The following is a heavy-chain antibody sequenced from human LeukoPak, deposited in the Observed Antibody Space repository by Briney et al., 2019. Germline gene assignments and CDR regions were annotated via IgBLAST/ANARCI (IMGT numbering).Heavy chain of an antibody. Sequence: GGSLRLSCAASGFTFSSYSMDWVRQAPGKGLEWVSSISSSSTYIYYGDSVKGRFTVSRDNAKKSLYLQMNSLRAEDTAVYYCARGVAGPGSPSDYWGQGTLVTVSS. CDR3: ARGVAGPGSPSDY. D-gene: IGHD6-19*01. J-gene: IGHJ4*02. V-gene: IGHV3-21*01. CDR1: GFTFSSYS. CDR2: ISSSSTYI.